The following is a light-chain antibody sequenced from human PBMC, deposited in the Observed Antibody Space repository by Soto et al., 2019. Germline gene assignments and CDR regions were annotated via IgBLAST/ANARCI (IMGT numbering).Light chain of an antibody. CDR2: KVS. Sequence: VVMTQSPLSQAVTLGQTASISCRSSQSLVSSDGLTYFNWFHQRPGQSPRRLIYKVSNRDSGVPDRFTGSGSGTDFTLTISRVEAEDVGIYYCMQGSHWATFGQGTKLEIK. CDR1: QSLVSSDGLTY. J-gene: IGKJ2*01. V-gene: IGKV2-30*01. CDR3: MQGSHWAT.